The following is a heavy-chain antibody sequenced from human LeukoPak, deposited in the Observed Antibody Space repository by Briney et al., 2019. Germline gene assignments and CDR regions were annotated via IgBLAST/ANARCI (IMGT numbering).Heavy chain of an antibody. D-gene: IGHD3-10*01. CDR1: GFTFSDYY. Sequence: GGSVRLSCAASGFTFSDYYMSWIRQAPGKGLEWVSYISGSGSTIYYADSVKGRFTISRDNAKNSLYLQMNSLRAEDMAVYYCARDLPGHAFDIWGQGTMVTVSS. CDR2: ISGSGSTI. J-gene: IGHJ3*02. CDR3: ARDLPGHAFDI. V-gene: IGHV3-11*01.